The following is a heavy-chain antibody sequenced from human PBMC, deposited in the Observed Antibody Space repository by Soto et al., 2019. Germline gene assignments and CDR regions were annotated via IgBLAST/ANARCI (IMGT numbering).Heavy chain of an antibody. CDR3: ARASPLDTSMVRLFDY. V-gene: IGHV6-1*01. J-gene: IGHJ4*02. CDR1: GDSVSSNSAT. Sequence: PSQTLSLTCVISGDSVSSNSATWNWIRQSPSRGLEWLGRTYFRSKWFKDYAASVKSRITFDPDTSKNQFSLQLDSVTPEDTAVYYCARASPLDTSMVRLFDYWGQGTLVTVSS. D-gene: IGHD5-18*01. CDR2: TYFRSKWFK.